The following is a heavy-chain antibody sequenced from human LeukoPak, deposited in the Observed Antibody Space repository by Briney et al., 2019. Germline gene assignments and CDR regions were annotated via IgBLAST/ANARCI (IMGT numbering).Heavy chain of an antibody. D-gene: IGHD6-19*01. CDR2: IYPNNGAT. CDR1: GNTFTDYY. V-gene: IGHV1-2*02. CDR3: ARDPYPKYSTGWYSNY. J-gene: IGHJ4*02. Sequence: GASVKVSCKASGNTFTDYYIHWLRQAPGHRPEWMGWIYPNNGATFYAQKFQGRVMMTTDASIHTTYMELTSLRSDDTAVYYCARDPYPKYSTGWYSNYWGQGTLVTVSS.